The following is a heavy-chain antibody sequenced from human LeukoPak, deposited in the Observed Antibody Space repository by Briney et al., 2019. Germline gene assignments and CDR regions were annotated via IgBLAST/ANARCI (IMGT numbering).Heavy chain of an antibody. Sequence: SETLSLTCAVYGGSFSGYYWSWIRQPPGKGLEWIGEINHSGSTNYNPSLKSRVTISVDTSKNQFSLKLSSVTAADTAVYYCARGASASGAYYDYVWGSYRYSLIYDYRGQGTLVTVSS. CDR1: GGSFSGYY. CDR2: INHSGST. J-gene: IGHJ4*02. D-gene: IGHD3-16*02. CDR3: ARGASASGAYYDYVWGSYRYSLIYDY. V-gene: IGHV4-34*01.